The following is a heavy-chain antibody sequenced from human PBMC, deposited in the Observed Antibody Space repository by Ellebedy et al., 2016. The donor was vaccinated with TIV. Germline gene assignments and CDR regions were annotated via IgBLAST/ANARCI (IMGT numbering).Heavy chain of an antibody. CDR2: IWYDGSNK. V-gene: IGHV3-33*01. CDR1: GFTFSGHG. Sequence: GESLKISCAASGFTFSGHGMHWVRQAPGKGLEWVAVIWYDGSNKYYADSVKGRFTISRDNSKNTLYLQMNSLRAEDTAVYYCARAGSSGWLFGILDYWGQGTLVTVSS. CDR3: ARAGSSGWLFGILDY. J-gene: IGHJ4*02. D-gene: IGHD6-19*01.